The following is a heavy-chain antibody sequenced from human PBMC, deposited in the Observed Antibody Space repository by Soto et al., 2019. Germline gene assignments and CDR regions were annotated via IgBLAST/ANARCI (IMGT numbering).Heavy chain of an antibody. CDR3: ARENWYLDL. CDR1: GYSFGSYW. CDR2: IREDGSEK. J-gene: IGHJ2*01. V-gene: IGHV3-7*05. Sequence: EVQLVESGGGLVQPGGSLRLSCAASGYSFGSYWMSWVRQAPGRGLEWVANIREDGSEKYYVDSVKGRFIISRDNAKNSLHLQMNSLRAEDTAVYYCARENWYLDLWGRDTLVTVSS.